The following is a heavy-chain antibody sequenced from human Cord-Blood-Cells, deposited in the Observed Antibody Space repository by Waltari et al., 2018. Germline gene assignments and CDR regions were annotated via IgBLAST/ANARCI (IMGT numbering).Heavy chain of an antibody. D-gene: IGHD3-10*01. CDR3: ASPTVLWFGELFPYGMDV. CDR1: GYTLTELS. CDR2: FDPEDGET. V-gene: IGHV1-24*01. Sequence: QVQLVQSGAEVKKPGASVKVSCKVSGYTLTELSMHWVRQAPGKGLEWMGGFDPEDGETSYAQKFQGRVTMTEDTSTDTAYMELSSLRSEDTAVYYCASPTVLWFGELFPYGMDVWGQGTTVTVSS. J-gene: IGHJ6*02.